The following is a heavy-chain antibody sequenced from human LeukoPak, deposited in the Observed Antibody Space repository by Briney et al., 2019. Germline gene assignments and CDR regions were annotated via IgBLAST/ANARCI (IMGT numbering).Heavy chain of an antibody. D-gene: IGHD2/OR15-2a*01. CDR3: AKYRTTTAPPRSFDY. Sequence: GGSLRLSCAASGFTFSSYSMNWVRQAPGKGLQWVSVIGSDGGGIQYADSVKGRFTISRDNSKNTLYLQMNSLSSDDTAVYYCAKYRTTTAPPRSFDYWGQGTPVTVSS. V-gene: IGHV3-23*01. CDR2: IGSDGGGI. CDR1: GFTFSSYS. J-gene: IGHJ4*02.